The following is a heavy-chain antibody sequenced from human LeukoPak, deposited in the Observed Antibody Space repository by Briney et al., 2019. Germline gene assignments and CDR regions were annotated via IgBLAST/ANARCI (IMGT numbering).Heavy chain of an antibody. J-gene: IGHJ4*02. CDR3: ARPRIWFGNTLEDY. D-gene: IGHD3-10*01. V-gene: IGHV3-53*01. CDR1: GFTVSSNY. Sequence: GGSLRLFCAASGFTVSSNYMSWVRQAPGKGLEWVSVIYSGGSTYYADSVKGRFTISRDNSKNTLYLQMNSLRAEDTAVYYCARPRIWFGNTLEDYWGQGTLVTVSS. CDR2: IYSGGST.